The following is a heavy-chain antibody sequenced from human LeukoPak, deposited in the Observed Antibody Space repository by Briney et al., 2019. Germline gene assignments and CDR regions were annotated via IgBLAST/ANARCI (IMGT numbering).Heavy chain of an antibody. CDR2: ISYDGSNK. CDR1: GFTFSSYS. J-gene: IGHJ4*02. V-gene: IGHV3-30*03. CDR3: ARGLYDSSGYYYVDDY. D-gene: IGHD3-22*01. Sequence: GGSLRLSCAASGFTFSSYSMNWVRQAPGKGLEWVAVISYDGSNKYYADSVKGRFTISRDNSKNTLYLQMNSLRAEDTAVYYCARGLYDSSGYYYVDDYWGQGTLVTVSS.